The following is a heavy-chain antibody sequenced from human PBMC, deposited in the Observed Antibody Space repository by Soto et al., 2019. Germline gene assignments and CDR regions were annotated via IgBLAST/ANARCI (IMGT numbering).Heavy chain of an antibody. J-gene: IGHJ3*02. CDR3: ARGYFYDSSGPYSDVLDI. D-gene: IGHD3-22*01. Sequence: GGSVRLACAASGFTFNTYWMSWVRQAPGKGLEWVANIKPDGSEKWYVDSVKGRFTISRDNAKNSLYLQMNSLRAEDTAVYFCARGYFYDSSGPYSDVLDIRGQGTMDTGSS. CDR1: GFTFNTYW. V-gene: IGHV3-7*04. CDR2: IKPDGSEK.